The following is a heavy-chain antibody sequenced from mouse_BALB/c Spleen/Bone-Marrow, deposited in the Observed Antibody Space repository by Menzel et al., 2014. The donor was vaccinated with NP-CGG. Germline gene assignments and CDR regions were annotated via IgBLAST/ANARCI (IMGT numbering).Heavy chain of an antibody. CDR3: ARDWYFDV. CDR2: INPSTGYT. Sequence: QVQLQQSGAELAKPGASVKMSCKASGYTFTSYWMHWVKQRPGQGLEWIGYINPSTGYTEYNQKFKDKATLTADKSSSTAYMQLSSLTSEDSAVYYCARDWYFDVWGAGTTVTVPS. V-gene: IGHV1-7*01. J-gene: IGHJ1*01. CDR1: GYTFTSYW.